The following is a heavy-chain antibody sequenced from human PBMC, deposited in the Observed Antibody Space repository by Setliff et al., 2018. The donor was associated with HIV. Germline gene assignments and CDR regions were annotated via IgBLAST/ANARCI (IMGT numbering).Heavy chain of an antibody. CDR1: GGSFSGCY. J-gene: IGHJ4*02. V-gene: IGHV4-34*01. CDR2: INHNGNT. CDR3: ARHYFDSGSPFNF. D-gene: IGHD3-10*01. Sequence: PSETLSLTCAVYGGSFSGCYWSWIRQPPGKGLEWIGEINHNGNTHYNPSLKSRVSISVDTSENRFSLRLSSMTAADTAVYYCARHYFDSGSPFNFWGQGAPVTVSS.